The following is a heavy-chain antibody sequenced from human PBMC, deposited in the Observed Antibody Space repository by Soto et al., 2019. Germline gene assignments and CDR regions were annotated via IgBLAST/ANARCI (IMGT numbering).Heavy chain of an antibody. CDR1: GYTFTTLD. Sequence: QVQLVQSGAEVKKPGASVKVSCRASGYTFTTLDINWVRQAPGKGLEWMGYMTPSSGKTVYTQEFQGRVTMTRDTSIDTAYMELSSLGFEDSAMYYCARGVTAGVDYWGQGTLGIVSS. CDR2: MTPSSGKT. V-gene: IGHV1-8*01. CDR3: ARGVTAGVDY. D-gene: IGHD6-13*01. J-gene: IGHJ4*02.